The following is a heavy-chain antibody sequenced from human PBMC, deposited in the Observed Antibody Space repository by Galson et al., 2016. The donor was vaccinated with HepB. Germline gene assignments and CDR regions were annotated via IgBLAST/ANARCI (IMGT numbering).Heavy chain of an antibody. D-gene: IGHD3-10*01. J-gene: IGHJ5*02. V-gene: IGHV3-21*01. CDR1: GFTFSSYW. CDR2: LDGSGTWQ. Sequence: SLRLSCAASGFTFSSYWMSWVRQAPGKGLEWISSLDGSGTWQHSSESLKGRFTISSDNGENTLFLQMNSLTPQDTAVYYCARGQGGFEGFVHWGQGTLVTVS. CDR3: ARGQGGFEGFVH.